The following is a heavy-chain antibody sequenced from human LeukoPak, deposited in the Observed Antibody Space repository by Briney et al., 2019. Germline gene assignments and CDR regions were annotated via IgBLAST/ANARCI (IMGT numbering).Heavy chain of an antibody. CDR3: ARHERDSSGWFGY. CDR1: GYSFTTYW. J-gene: IGHJ4*02. CDR2: IYPGDSDT. D-gene: IGHD6-19*01. Sequence: PGESLKISCKGSGYSFTTYWIDWVRQMPGKGLEWMGIIYPGDSDTRYSPSFQGQVAISADKSISTAYLQWSSLKASDTAMYYCARHERDSSGWFGYWGQGTLVTVSS. V-gene: IGHV5-51*01.